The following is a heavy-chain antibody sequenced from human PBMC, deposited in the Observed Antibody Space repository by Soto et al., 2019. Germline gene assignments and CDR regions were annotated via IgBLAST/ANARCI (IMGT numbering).Heavy chain of an antibody. Sequence: EMQLVESGGGLVQPGRSLRLSCAVSGFTFENFALHWVRQAPGKGLEWVSGIGWNSGTIAYADSVKGRFTLSRDSATSSLYLHLDGLTPEHTAFYYCAKAPKVVTHWFDPWGQGTLVTVSS. V-gene: IGHV3-9*01. CDR3: AKAPKVVTHWFDP. CDR1: GFTFENFA. D-gene: IGHD2-21*02. J-gene: IGHJ5*02. CDR2: IGWNSGTI.